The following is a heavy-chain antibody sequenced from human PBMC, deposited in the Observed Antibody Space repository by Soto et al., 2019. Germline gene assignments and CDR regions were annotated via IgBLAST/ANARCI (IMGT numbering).Heavy chain of an antibody. CDR3: ARGPRVWSQRCAFDI. D-gene: IGHD3-10*01. J-gene: IGHJ3*02. V-gene: IGHV4-59*12. Sequence: PSETLSLTCTVSGGSISSYYWSWIRQPPGKGLEWIGYVHYSGTTNYSPSLKSRVTMSVDTSKSQFSLKLSSVTAADTAVYYCARGPRVWSQRCAFDIWGQGTMVTVSS. CDR1: GGSISSYY. CDR2: VHYSGTT.